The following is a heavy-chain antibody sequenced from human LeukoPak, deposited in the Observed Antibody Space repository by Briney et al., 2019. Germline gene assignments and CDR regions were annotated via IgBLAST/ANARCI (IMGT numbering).Heavy chain of an antibody. CDR1: GYTFTGYY. Sequence: ASVKVSCKASGYTFTGYYMHWVRQAPGQGLEWMGWINPNSGGTNYAQKFQGRVTMTRDTSISTAYMELSRLRSDDTAVYYCARASYDFWSGYCHNWFDPWGQGTLVTVSS. CDR2: INPNSGGT. D-gene: IGHD3-3*01. J-gene: IGHJ5*02. V-gene: IGHV1-2*02. CDR3: ARASYDFWSGYCHNWFDP.